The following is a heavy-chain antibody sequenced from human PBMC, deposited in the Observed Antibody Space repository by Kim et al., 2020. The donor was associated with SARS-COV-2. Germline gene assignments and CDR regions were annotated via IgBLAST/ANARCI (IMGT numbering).Heavy chain of an antibody. V-gene: IGHV3-15*01. J-gene: IGHJ3*01. CDR3: TTDPGDA. CDR2: IISEAAGGTT. CDR1: GFSFSNAW. Sequence: GGSLRLSCVASGFSFSNAWMSWVRQAPGKGLEWVGRIISEAAGGTTAYAAPVRGRFTISRDDSENTAYLEMDSLKIEVTAVYYCTTDPGDA.